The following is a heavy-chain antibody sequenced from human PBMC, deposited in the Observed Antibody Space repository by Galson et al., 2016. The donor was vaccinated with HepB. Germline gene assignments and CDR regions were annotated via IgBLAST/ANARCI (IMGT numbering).Heavy chain of an antibody. CDR3: VKGQSSFSSRTLDY. D-gene: IGHD6-6*01. Sequence: SLRLSCAAAGITLSRYAMHWVRQAPGRGLEYVSGFSSTGDYTHYADSVKGRFSISRDNFRNTVYLQMSSLRPEDTAVYYCVKGQSSFSSRTLDYWGQGTLVAVSS. CDR1: GITLSRYA. CDR2: FSSTGDYT. V-gene: IGHV3-64D*06. J-gene: IGHJ4*02.